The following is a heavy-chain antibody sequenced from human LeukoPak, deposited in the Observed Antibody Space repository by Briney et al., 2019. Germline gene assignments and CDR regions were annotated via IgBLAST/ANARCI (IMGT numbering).Heavy chain of an antibody. CDR2: INTNTGNP. Sequence: ASVKVSCKASGYIFDIYALIWVRQAPGQGLELMGWINTNTGNPTYAQGFTGRFVFSLDTSVSTAYLQISSLKAEDTAVYYCARDYTLTLGTTTYFQHWGQGTLVAVSS. J-gene: IGHJ1*01. V-gene: IGHV7-4-1*02. CDR3: ARDYTLTLGTTTYFQH. D-gene: IGHD1-7*01. CDR1: GYIFDIYA.